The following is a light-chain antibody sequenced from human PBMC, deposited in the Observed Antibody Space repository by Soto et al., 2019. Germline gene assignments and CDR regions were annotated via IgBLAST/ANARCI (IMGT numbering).Light chain of an antibody. Sequence: DIQLTQSPSFLSASVGDRVTITCRASQGISSYLAWYQQKPGKAHKLLIYAASTLQSGVPSRFSGSGSGTEFTLTISSLQPEDFAVYYCQQYGSSPPTFGQGTRLEIK. CDR1: QGISSY. CDR3: QQYGSSPPT. CDR2: AAS. J-gene: IGKJ5*01. V-gene: IGKV1-9*01.